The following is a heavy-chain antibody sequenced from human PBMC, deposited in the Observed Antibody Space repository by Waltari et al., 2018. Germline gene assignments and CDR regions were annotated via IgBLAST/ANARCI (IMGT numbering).Heavy chain of an antibody. CDR3: ATYIGASLGTAAFDV. D-gene: IGHD5-12*01. CDR1: VVSITTNRHY. V-gene: IGHV4-39*01. J-gene: IGHJ3*01. Sequence: QLQLQESGPGLVKPSETLSLTCSVSVVSITTNRHYWGWIRQPPGQGLEWIGTISYNGATYSSPSLRSRVTIFRDTSKNQLSLKLGSVTAADTAFYYCATYIGASLGTAAFDVWGQGTIVTVSS. CDR2: ISYNGAT.